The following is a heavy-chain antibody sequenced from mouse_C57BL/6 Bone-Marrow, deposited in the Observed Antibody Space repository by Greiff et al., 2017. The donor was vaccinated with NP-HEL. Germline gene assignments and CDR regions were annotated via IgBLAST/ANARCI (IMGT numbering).Heavy chain of an antibody. CDR2: IWSDGST. CDR3: ARHPVYDGYDYYAMDY. V-gene: IGHV2-6-1*01. Sequence: VMLVESGPGLVAPSQSLSITCTVSGFSLTSYGVHWVRQPPGKGLEWLVVIWSDGSTNYTSALKSKLSISKDNSKSQVFLKMNSLQTDDTAMYYCARHPVYDGYDYYAMDYWGQGTSVPVSS. CDR1: GFSLTSYG. J-gene: IGHJ4*01. D-gene: IGHD2-3*01.